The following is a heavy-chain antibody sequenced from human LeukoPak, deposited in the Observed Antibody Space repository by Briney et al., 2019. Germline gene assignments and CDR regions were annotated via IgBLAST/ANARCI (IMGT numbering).Heavy chain of an antibody. D-gene: IGHD6-19*01. J-gene: IGHJ3*02. CDR1: GGSVSSYF. Sequence: PSETLSLTCTVSGGSVSSYFWSWIRQPPRKGLEWIGYVYYTGSTNYNPSLQSRVTLSVDTSKNHFSLKLSSVTAADTAVYFCARDIPPGGSGWVGAFDIWGQGTMVTVSS. CDR3: ARDIPPGGSGWVGAFDI. CDR2: VYYTGST. V-gene: IGHV4-59*02.